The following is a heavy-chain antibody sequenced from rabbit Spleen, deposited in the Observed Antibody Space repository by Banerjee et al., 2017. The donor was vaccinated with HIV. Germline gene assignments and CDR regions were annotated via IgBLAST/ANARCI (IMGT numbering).Heavy chain of an antibody. CDR1: GFSFSSSSY. J-gene: IGHJ6*01. CDR3: ARSTYGYDDYGDLYYAAMDL. V-gene: IGHV1S40*01. Sequence: QSLEESGGDLVKPEGSLTLTCTASGFSFSSSSYMCWVRQAPGKGLEWIACIDTGSSGFTYFATWAKGRFTCSKTSSTTVTLQMTRLTAADTATYFCARSTYGYDDYGDLYYAAMDLWGPGTLVTVS. D-gene: IGHD2-1*01. CDR2: IDTGSSGFT.